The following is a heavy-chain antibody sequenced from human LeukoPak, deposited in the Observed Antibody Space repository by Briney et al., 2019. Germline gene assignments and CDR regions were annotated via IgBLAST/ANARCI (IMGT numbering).Heavy chain of an antibody. CDR1: GFTFSDHY. J-gene: IGHJ6*02. CDR3: AIYGMDV. V-gene: IGHV3-72*01. CDR2: TRNKANSYTT. Sequence: GGSLRLSCAASGFTFSDHYMDRVRQAPGKGLEWVGRTRNKANSYTTEYAASVKGRFTISRDDSKNSLYLQMNSLKTEDTAVYYCAIYGMDVWGQGTTVTVSS.